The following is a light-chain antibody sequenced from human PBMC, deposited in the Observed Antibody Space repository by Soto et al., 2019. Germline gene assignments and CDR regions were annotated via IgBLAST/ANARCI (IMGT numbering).Light chain of an antibody. J-gene: IGLJ2*01. CDR2: EVT. Sequence: QSALTQPASVSGSPGQSITISCTGTSSDVGGYNYVSWYQQLPGKAPELMIYEVTNRPSGVSNRFSGSKSGNTASLTISGLQAEDEADYYCSAYRRSSNLVFGGGTKVTVL. CDR3: SAYRRSSNLV. V-gene: IGLV2-14*01. CDR1: SSDVGGYNY.